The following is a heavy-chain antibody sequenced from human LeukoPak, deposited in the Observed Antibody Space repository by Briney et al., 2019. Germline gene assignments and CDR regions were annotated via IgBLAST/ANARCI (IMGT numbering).Heavy chain of an antibody. Sequence: GGSLRLSCAASGLTFSSYAMSWVRQAPGKGLEWVSAISGSGGSTYYADSVKGRFTISRDNSKNTLYLQMNSLRAEDTAVYYCARPERGYSYGYQSPFDYWGQGTLVTVSS. CDR1: GLTFSSYA. V-gene: IGHV3-23*01. CDR2: ISGSGGST. D-gene: IGHD5-18*01. CDR3: ARPERGYSYGYQSPFDY. J-gene: IGHJ4*02.